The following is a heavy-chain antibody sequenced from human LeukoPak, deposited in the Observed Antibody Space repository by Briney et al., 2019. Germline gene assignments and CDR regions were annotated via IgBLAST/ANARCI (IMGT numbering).Heavy chain of an antibody. CDR1: GGSISSGGYS. V-gene: IGHV4-30-2*01. CDR3: ARSSSGWPYYYYGMDV. D-gene: IGHD6-19*01. Sequence: SETLSLTCAVSGGSISSGGYSWSWIRQPPGKGLEWIGYIYHSGSTYYNPSLKSRVTISVDRSKNQFSLKLSSVTAADTAVYYCARSSSGWPYYYYGMDVWGKGTRSPSPQ. J-gene: IGHJ6*04. CDR2: IYHSGST.